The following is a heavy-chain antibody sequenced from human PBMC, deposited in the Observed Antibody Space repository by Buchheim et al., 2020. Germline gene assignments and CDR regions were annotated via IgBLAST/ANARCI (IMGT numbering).Heavy chain of an antibody. CDR3: ARARITGWFDP. Sequence: QLQLQESGPGLVKPSETLSLTCTVSGGSISASYYWGWIRQPPGKGLEWIGSIFHSGSTYYNPSLKSRVTISVDTSKSQLALELSSVTAADTTMYYCARARITGWFDPWGQGTL. CDR1: GGSISASYY. D-gene: IGHD3-16*01. J-gene: IGHJ5*02. V-gene: IGHV4-39*07. CDR2: IFHSGST.